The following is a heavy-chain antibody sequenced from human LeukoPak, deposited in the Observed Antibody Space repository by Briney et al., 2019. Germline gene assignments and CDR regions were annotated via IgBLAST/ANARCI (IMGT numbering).Heavy chain of an antibody. J-gene: IGHJ5*01. V-gene: IGHV3-23*01. Sequence: GGSLRLSCAASGFAFSXXXXXXLRQPPGKGXXXXXXXXANSGNTSYAASVRGXXTISRDNSKNTLYLQVNTLRADDTATYYCAKPISGGLAVTADWFHPWGQGTLVVVSS. CDR2: XXANSGNT. CDR1: GFAFSXXX. CDR3: AKPISGGLAVTADWFHP. D-gene: IGHD6-19*01.